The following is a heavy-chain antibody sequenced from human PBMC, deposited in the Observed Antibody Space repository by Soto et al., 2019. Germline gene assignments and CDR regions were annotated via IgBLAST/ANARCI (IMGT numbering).Heavy chain of an antibody. D-gene: IGHD3-16*01. CDR2: ISGSGGGT. J-gene: IGHJ4*02. Sequence: EVQLLESGGGLLQPGGSLRLSCAASGFTFSSYAMSWVRQAPGKGLEWVSAISGSGGGTYYGDSVKGRFTISRDNSKNTVYLQMDCLRAGDAAVYYCAKVWGNYGNFDYWGQGTLVTVSS. CDR1: GFTFSSYA. CDR3: AKVWGNYGNFDY. V-gene: IGHV3-23*01.